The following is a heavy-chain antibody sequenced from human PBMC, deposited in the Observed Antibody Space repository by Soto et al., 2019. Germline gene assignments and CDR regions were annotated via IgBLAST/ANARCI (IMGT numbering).Heavy chain of an antibody. CDR3: AKRLDGCSGGSCYSALDY. CDR2: ISSDGSNK. J-gene: IGHJ4*02. Sequence: GGSLRLSCAASGFTFGYYGMHWVRQAPGKGLEWVAVISSDGSNKDYADSVMGRFTISRDNSKSTLYLQMRSLRVEDTAMYYCAKRLDGCSGGSCYSALDYWGLGILVTVSS. CDR1: GFTFGYYG. D-gene: IGHD2-15*01. V-gene: IGHV3-30*18.